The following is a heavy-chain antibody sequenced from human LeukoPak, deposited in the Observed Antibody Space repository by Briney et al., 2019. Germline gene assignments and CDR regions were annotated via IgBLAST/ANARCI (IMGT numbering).Heavy chain of an antibody. CDR3: ARAVMATILDAFDI. Sequence: SETLSLTCTVSGYSISSGYYWGWIRQPPGKGLEWIGSIYHSGSTYYNPSLKCRVTISVDTSKNQFSLKLSSVTAADTAVYYCARAVMATILDAFDIWGQGTMVTVSS. J-gene: IGHJ3*02. D-gene: IGHD5-24*01. CDR2: IYHSGST. V-gene: IGHV4-38-2*02. CDR1: GYSISSGYY.